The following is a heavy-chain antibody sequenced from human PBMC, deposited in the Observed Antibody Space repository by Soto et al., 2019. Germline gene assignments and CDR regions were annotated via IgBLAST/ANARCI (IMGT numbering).Heavy chain of an antibody. Sequence: QVQLVQSGAEVKKPGASVKVSCKASGYTFTSYDINWVRQATGQGLEWMGWMNPNSGNTGYAQKFQGRVTMTRNTYITTXXMELSSLRSEDTAVYYWASTPKACGGSCYVAAFDIWGQGTMVTVSS. CDR2: MNPNSGNT. CDR3: ASTPKACGGSCYVAAFDI. J-gene: IGHJ3*02. D-gene: IGHD2-15*01. V-gene: IGHV1-8*01. CDR1: GYTFTSYD.